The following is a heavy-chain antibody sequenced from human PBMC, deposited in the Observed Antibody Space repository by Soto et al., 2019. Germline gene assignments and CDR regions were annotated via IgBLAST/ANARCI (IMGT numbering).Heavy chain of an antibody. Sequence: EVQLLESGGGLVQPGGSLTLSCVASGFTFSNYAMSWVRQAPGKGLEWVSAISGSDGSTYYADSVKGRFTISRDNSKNARYLQMNSLRAEDTAVYYGAKDSRVTMVRGVIIPPGYWGQGTLVTVSS. CDR3: AKDSRVTMVRGVIIPPGY. J-gene: IGHJ4*02. V-gene: IGHV3-23*01. CDR2: ISGSDGST. D-gene: IGHD3-10*01. CDR1: GFTFSNYA.